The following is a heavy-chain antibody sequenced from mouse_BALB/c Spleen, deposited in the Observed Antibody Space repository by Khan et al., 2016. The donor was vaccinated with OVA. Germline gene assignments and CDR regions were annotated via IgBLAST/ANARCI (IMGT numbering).Heavy chain of an antibody. CDR2: ILAGGST. CDR3: ARLEDI. V-gene: IGHV2-9*02. CDR1: GFSLTSYG. J-gene: IGHJ2*01. D-gene: IGHD1-3*01. Sequence: QVQLKESGPGLVAPSQSLSITCTVSGFSLTSYGVHWVRQPPEKGLEWLGVILAGGSTNYNSALLSRLIIIQDNSKSQVFLKMNSLQTDDTAMYSCARLEDIWGQGTTLTVSS.